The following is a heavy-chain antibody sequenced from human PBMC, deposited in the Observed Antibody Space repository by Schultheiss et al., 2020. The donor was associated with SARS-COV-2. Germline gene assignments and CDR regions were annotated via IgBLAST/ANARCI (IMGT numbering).Heavy chain of an antibody. Sequence: GGSLRLSCAASGFTFSSYWMHWVRQAPGKGLVWVSRINSDGSSTSYADSVKGRFTISRDNSKNALYLEMNSLRAEDTALYYCAKDLRVGGPFDYWGQGTLVTVSS. CDR1: GFTFSSYW. J-gene: IGHJ4*02. D-gene: IGHD3-16*01. V-gene: IGHV3-74*01. CDR2: INSDGSST. CDR3: AKDLRVGGPFDY.